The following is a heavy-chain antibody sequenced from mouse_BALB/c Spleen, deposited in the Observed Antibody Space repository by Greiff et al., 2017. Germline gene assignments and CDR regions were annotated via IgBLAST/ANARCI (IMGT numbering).Heavy chain of an antibody. CDR3: ASCYRYDDYAMDY. D-gene: IGHD2-14*01. CDR2: ISYDGSN. Sequence: DVQLQESGPGLVKPSQSLSLTCSVTGYSITSGYYWNWIRQFPGNKLEWMGYISYDGSNNYNPSLKNRISITRDTSKNQFFLKLNSVTTEDTATYYCASCYRYDDYAMDYWGQGTSVTVSS. J-gene: IGHJ4*01. CDR1: GYSITSGYY. V-gene: IGHV3-6*02.